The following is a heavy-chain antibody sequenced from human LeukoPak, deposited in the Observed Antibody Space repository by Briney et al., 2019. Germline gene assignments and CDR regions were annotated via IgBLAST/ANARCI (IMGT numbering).Heavy chain of an antibody. D-gene: IGHD2-15*01. V-gene: IGHV3-23*01. Sequence: GGSLRLSCAASGFTFSSYAMSWVRQAPGKGLEWVSAISGSGGSTYYADSVKGRFTISRDNSKNTLYLQMNSLGAEDTAVYYCAKDPNELGYCSGGSCYPFDYWGQGTLVTVSS. CDR1: GFTFSSYA. J-gene: IGHJ4*02. CDR3: AKDPNELGYCSGGSCYPFDY. CDR2: ISGSGGST.